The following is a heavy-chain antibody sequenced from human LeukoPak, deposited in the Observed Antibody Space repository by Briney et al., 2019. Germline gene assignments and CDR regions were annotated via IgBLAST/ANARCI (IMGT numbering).Heavy chain of an antibody. V-gene: IGHV4-34*01. Sequence: SETLSLTCAVYGRSFSGYYWSWIRQPPGKGLEWIGEINHSGSTNYNPSLKSRVTISVDTSKNQFSLKLSSVTAADTAVYYCARSGITMVRGVIAYYYYYYGMDVWGQGTTVTVSS. J-gene: IGHJ6*02. CDR3: ARSGITMVRGVIAYYYYYYGMDV. D-gene: IGHD3-10*01. CDR1: GRSFSGYY. CDR2: INHSGST.